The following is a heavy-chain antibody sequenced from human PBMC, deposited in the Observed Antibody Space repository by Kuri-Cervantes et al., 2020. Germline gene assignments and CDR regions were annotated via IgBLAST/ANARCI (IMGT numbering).Heavy chain of an antibody. CDR2: INPSGGST. J-gene: IGHJ6*02. V-gene: IGHV1-46*01. D-gene: IGHD2-2*01. Sequence: ASVKVSCKASGYTFTSYYMHWVRQAPGRGLEWMGIINPSGGSTSYAQKFQGRVTMTRDTSTSTVYMELSSLRSEDTAVYYCGSISDCSSTSCPWDYYYYGMDVWGQGTTVTVSS. CDR1: GYTFTSYY. CDR3: GSISDCSSTSCPWDYYYYGMDV.